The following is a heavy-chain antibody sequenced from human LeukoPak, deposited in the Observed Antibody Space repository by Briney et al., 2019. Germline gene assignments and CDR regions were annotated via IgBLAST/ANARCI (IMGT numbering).Heavy chain of an antibody. CDR1: GGSISSSSYY. J-gene: IGHJ4*02. Sequence: SETLSLTCTVSGGSISSSSYYWGWIRQPPGKGLEWIGSIYYSGSTYYNPSLKSRVTISVDTSKNQFSLKLSSVTAADTAVYYCARRPLDGTWGYFDYWGQGTLVTVSS. D-gene: IGHD1-1*01. V-gene: IGHV4-39*07. CDR3: ARRPLDGTWGYFDY. CDR2: IYYSGST.